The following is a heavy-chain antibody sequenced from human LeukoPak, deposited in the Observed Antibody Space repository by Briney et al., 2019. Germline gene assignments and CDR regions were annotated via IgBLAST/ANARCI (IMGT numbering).Heavy chain of an antibody. CDR1: GFTFSSYA. Sequence: PGGSLRLSCAASGFTFSSYAMSWVRQAPGKGLEWVSAISGSGGSTYYADSVKGRFTISRDNSKNTLYLQMNSLRAEDTAVYYCAKRPSNLEFTIFGVVPRFDPWGQGTLVTVSS. J-gene: IGHJ5*02. D-gene: IGHD3-3*01. CDR3: AKRPSNLEFTIFGVVPRFDP. V-gene: IGHV3-23*01. CDR2: ISGSGGST.